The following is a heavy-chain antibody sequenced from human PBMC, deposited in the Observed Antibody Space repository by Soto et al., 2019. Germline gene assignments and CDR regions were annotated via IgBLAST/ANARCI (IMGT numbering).Heavy chain of an antibody. Sequence: EVQLEESGGGLVQPGGSLRLSCAASGFTFSSYWMSWVRQAPAKGLEWVANIKQDGSEKYYVDSVKGRFTISRDNAKNSLYLQMNSLRAEDTAVYYCARDIPPGYGSGSYLDYWGQGTLVTVS. CDR3: ARDIPPGYGSGSYLDY. J-gene: IGHJ4*02. V-gene: IGHV3-7*01. D-gene: IGHD3-10*01. CDR2: IKQDGSEK. CDR1: GFTFSSYW.